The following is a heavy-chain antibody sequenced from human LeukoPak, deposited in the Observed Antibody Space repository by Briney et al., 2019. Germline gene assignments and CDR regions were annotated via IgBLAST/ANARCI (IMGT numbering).Heavy chain of an antibody. CDR1: GFTVSNNS. J-gene: IGHJ4*02. V-gene: IGHV3-53*01. CDR2: IYTTGNT. CDR3: ARRAGDYSHPYDY. Sequence: PGGSLRLSCTVSGFTVSNNSMSWVRQAPGKGLEWVSFIYTTGNTHNSDSVKGRFTISRDSSKNTLYLQMNSLRAEDTAVYYCARRAGDYSHPYDYWGQGTLVTVSS. D-gene: IGHD3-22*01.